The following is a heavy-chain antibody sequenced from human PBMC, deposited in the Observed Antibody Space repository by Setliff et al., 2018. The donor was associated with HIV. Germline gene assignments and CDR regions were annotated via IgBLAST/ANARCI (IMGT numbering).Heavy chain of an antibody. CDR3: ARDRHYDSSGYYGY. V-gene: IGHV3-48*03. CDR1: GFIFSSYE. CDR2: ISSSGSPI. Sequence: QPGGSLRLSCAASGFIFSSYEMNWVRQAPGKGLEWVSYISSSGSPIHYADSVKGRFTISRDNAKNSLYLQMNSLRAEDTAVYYCARDRHYDSSGYYGYWGQGTLVTVSS. D-gene: IGHD3-22*01. J-gene: IGHJ4*01.